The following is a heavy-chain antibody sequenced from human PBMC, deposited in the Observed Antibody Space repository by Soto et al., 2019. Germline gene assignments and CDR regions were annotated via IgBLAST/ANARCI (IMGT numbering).Heavy chain of an antibody. J-gene: IGHJ4*02. V-gene: IGHV3-15*01. D-gene: IGHD2-15*01. Sequence: PGGSLRLSCAASGFTFSNAWMSWVRQAPGKGLEWVGRIKSKTDGGTTDYAAPVKGRFTISRDDSKNTLYLQMNSLKTEDTAVYYCTTDSYRPPAPPGTGDIVVVVAVQPNNYWGQGTLVTVSS. CDR3: TTDSYRPPAPPGTGDIVVVVAVQPNNY. CDR1: GFTFSNAW. CDR2: IKSKTDGGTT.